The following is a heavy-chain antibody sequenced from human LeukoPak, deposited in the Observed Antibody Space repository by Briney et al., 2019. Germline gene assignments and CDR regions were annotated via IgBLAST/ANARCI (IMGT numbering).Heavy chain of an antibody. CDR3: ARDSPPD. CDR2: INSDGKTT. Sequence: GGSLRLSCAASGFTFSNSWMHWVRQAPGKGLVWVSRINSDGKTTTYADSVKGRFTISRDNAQNTLYLQMNSLSAEDTAVYYFARDSPPDWGQGTRAPSPQ. J-gene: IGHJ4*02. CDR1: GFTFSNSW. V-gene: IGHV3-74*01.